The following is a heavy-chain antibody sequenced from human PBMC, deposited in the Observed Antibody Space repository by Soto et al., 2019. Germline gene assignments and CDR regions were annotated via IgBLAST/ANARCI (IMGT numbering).Heavy chain of an antibody. J-gene: IGHJ6*02. D-gene: IGHD1-1*01. Sequence: QVQLQESGPGLVKPSGTLSLSCAVSGGSITNTKWWTWVRQAPGKGLEWIGATSRSEGSTYKPSLKGRVAMSLESSNNQFSLRLSSVTAADTAVYYGATQTISYTWDVWGQGTTVTVS. CDR2: TSRSEGS. CDR3: ATQTISYTWDV. CDR1: GGSITNTKW. V-gene: IGHV4-4*02.